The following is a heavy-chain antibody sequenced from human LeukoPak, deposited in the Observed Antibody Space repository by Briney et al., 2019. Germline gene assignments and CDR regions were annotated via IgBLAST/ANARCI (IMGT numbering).Heavy chain of an antibody. V-gene: IGHV3-30*18. J-gene: IGHJ4*02. Sequence: PGRSLRLSCAASGFTFSSYGMHWVRQAPGKGLEWVAVISYDGSNKYYADSVKGRFTISRDNSKNTLYLQMNSLRAEDTAVYYCAKQHGSGWNSLDYWGQGTLVTVSS. CDR3: AKQHGSGWNSLDY. CDR2: ISYDGSNK. CDR1: GFTFSSYG. D-gene: IGHD6-19*01.